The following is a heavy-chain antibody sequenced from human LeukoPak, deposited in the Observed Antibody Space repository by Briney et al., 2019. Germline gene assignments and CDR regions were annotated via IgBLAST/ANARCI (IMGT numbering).Heavy chain of an antibody. CDR1: GFTFSSYA. CDR3: AKDLGGELLYDY. J-gene: IGHJ4*02. CDR2: ISGSGGST. V-gene: IGHV3-23*01. D-gene: IGHD2-2*02. Sequence: PGGSLRLSCAASGFTFSSYAMSWVRQAPGKGLEWVSAISGSGGSTYYADSMKGRFTISRDNSKNTLYLQMNSLRAEDTAVYYCAKDLGGELLYDYWGQGTLVTVSS.